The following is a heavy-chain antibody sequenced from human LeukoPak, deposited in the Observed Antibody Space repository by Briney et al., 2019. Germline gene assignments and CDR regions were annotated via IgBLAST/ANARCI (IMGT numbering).Heavy chain of an antibody. D-gene: IGHD2-21*02. J-gene: IGHJ3*02. CDR1: CGSMCCYQ. CDR2: IYYSGST. CDR3: ERVVGVPYFGGDCSLGGFDI. V-gene: IGHV4-59*08. Sequence: SETLSLTCSVSCGSMCCYQWIWIRQPPGKGLEWIGYIYYSGSTNYNPSLKSRVTISVDTSKNQFSLKLSSVTAADTAIYYCERVVGVPYFGGDCSLGGFDIWGQGTMVTVSS.